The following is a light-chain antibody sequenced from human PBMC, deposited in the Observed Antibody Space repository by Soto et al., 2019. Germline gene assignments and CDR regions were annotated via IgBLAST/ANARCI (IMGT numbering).Light chain of an antibody. CDR1: QSIGNY. Sequence: EIVLTQSPATLSLSPGERATLSCWASQSIGNYLAWYQQKPGQAPRLLIYDASSRATGIPARFSGSGSGTDFTLTISSLEPEDFAVYYCQQRSNFLTFGGGTKVEIK. J-gene: IGKJ4*01. V-gene: IGKV3-11*01. CDR2: DAS. CDR3: QQRSNFLT.